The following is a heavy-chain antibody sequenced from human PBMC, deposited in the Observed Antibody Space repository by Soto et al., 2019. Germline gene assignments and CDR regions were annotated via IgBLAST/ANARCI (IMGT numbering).Heavy chain of an antibody. CDR3: AKDLTELRRGWAPNWFDP. Sequence: GGSLRLSCAASGFTFSSYGMHWVRQAPGKGLEWVAVISYDGSNKYYADSVKGRFTISRDNSKNTLYLQMNSLRAEDTAVYYCAKDLTELRRGWAPNWFDPWGQGTLVTVSS. V-gene: IGHV3-30*18. CDR2: ISYDGSNK. D-gene: IGHD1-1*01. J-gene: IGHJ5*02. CDR1: GFTFSSYG.